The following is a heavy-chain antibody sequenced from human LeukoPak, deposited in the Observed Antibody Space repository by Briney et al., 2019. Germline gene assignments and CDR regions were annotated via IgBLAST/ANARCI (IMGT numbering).Heavy chain of an antibody. D-gene: IGHD4-23*01. CDR3: ARDFGRWFLDY. Sequence: PGRSLRLSCAASGFTFSSYGMHWVRQAPGKGLEWVSYIRSGGSTIYYADSVKGRFTISRDNAKNSLYLQMNSLRAEDTAVYYCARDFGRWFLDYWGQGTLVTVSS. CDR2: IRSGGSTI. J-gene: IGHJ4*02. V-gene: IGHV3-48*04. CDR1: GFTFSSYG.